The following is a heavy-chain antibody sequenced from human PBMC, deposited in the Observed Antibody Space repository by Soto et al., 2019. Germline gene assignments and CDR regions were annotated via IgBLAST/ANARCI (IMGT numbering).Heavy chain of an antibody. CDR1: GYTFISYY. J-gene: IGHJ3*02. CDR2: VNPSGSIT. Sequence: ASVKVSCKASGYTFISYYMHWVRQAPGQGLQWMGIVNPSGSITTYAQKFQGRVTMTRDTSTSTVYMELSSLTSDDTAVYYCARPIGGSYNASDIRGQATMVTVSS. CDR3: ARPIGGSYNASDI. D-gene: IGHD1-26*01. V-gene: IGHV1-46*01.